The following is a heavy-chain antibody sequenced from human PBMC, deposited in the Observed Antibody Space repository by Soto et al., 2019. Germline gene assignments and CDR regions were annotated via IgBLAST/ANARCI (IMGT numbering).Heavy chain of an antibody. CDR3: YYPYYYYGMDV. CDR2: VSWNGSRT. V-gene: IGHV3-35*01. J-gene: IGHJ6*02. Sequence: QSGGSLRLSCAASGFTFSNSDMNWVRQAPGKGLEWVSGVSWNGSRTHYADSVKGRFIISRDNSRNFLYQQMNSLRPDSLRGRSGYYPYYYYGMDVWGQGTTVTVSS. D-gene: IGHD3-3*01. CDR1: GFTFSNSD.